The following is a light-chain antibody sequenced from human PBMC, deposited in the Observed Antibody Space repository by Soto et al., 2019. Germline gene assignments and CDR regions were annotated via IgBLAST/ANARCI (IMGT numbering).Light chain of an antibody. V-gene: IGLV2-14*01. CDR1: SSDVGGYNC. Sequence: QSALTQPASVSGSPGQSITISCTGTSSDVGGYNCVSWYQQHPGRAPKLMINDVSNRPSGVSNRFSGSKSGNTASLTISGLQAEDEADYYCSSCTSSSTFVFGTGTKLT. CDR2: DVS. CDR3: SSCTSSSTFV. J-gene: IGLJ1*01.